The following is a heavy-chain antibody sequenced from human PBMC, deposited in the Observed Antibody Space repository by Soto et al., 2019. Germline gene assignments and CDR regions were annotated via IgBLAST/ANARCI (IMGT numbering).Heavy chain of an antibody. Sequence: GGSLRLSCAASGFTFSSYWMSWVRQAPGKGLEWVANIKQDGSEKYYVDSVKGRFTISRDNAKNSLYLQMNSLRAEDTAVYYCARDNIVIRSFDWLIRPEGLNWFDHWGQGTLVTVSS. CDR2: IKQDGSEK. CDR3: ARDNIVIRSFDWLIRPEGLNWFDH. CDR1: GFTFSSYW. D-gene: IGHD3-9*01. V-gene: IGHV3-7*01. J-gene: IGHJ5*02.